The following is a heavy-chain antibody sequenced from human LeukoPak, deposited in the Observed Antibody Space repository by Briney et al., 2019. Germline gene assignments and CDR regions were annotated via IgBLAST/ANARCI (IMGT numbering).Heavy chain of an antibody. V-gene: IGHV1-46*01. CDR1: GYTFTSYY. Sequence: ASVKLSCKASGYTFTSYYMHWVRQAPGQGLEWMGIINPSGGSTSYAQKFQGRVTMTRATSTSTVYMELSSLRSEATAVYSCATLADYYSAYWGQGTLVTVSS. J-gene: IGHJ4*02. D-gene: IGHD3-22*01. CDR3: ATLADYYSAY. CDR2: INPSGGST.